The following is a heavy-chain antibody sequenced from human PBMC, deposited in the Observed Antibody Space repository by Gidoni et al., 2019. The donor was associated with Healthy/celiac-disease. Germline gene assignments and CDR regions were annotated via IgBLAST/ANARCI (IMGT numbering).Heavy chain of an antibody. D-gene: IGHD3-3*01. CDR1: GGTFSSST. CDR3: AREDYDFWSGYKVYWFDP. CDR2: IIPILGIA. Sequence: QVQLVQSGAEVKKPGSSVKVSCKASGGTFSSSTISWVRQAPGQGLEWMGRIIPILGIANYAQKFQGRVTITADKSTSTAYMELSSLRSEDTAVYYCAREDYDFWSGYKVYWFDPWGQGTLVTVSS. J-gene: IGHJ5*02. V-gene: IGHV1-69*08.